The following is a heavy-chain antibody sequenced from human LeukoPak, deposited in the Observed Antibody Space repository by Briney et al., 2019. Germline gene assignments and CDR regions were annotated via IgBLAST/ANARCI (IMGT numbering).Heavy chain of an antibody. CDR1: GFTFSSYE. Sequence: SGGSLRLSCAASGFTFSSYEMNWVRQAPGMGLEWVAVISYDGRNKYCADSVKGRFTISRDKSKNTLYLQMNSLRAEDTAVYYCASQKKGRSSWYSPFWGQGTLVTVSS. D-gene: IGHD6-13*01. J-gene: IGHJ4*02. CDR3: ASQKKGRSSWYSPF. V-gene: IGHV3-30*03. CDR2: ISYDGRNK.